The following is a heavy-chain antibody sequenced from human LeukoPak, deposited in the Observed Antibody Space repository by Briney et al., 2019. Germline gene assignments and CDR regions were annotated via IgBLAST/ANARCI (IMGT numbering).Heavy chain of an antibody. CDR2: ISGSGGST. D-gene: IGHD6-13*01. V-gene: IGHV3-23*01. CDR3: ARGGSSWLDY. Sequence: GGSLRLSCAASGFTFSSYAMSWVRQAPGKGLEWVSAISGSGGSTYYADSVKGRFTVSRDNAKSTLFLQMNSLRAEDTAVYYCARGGSSWLDYWGQGNLVTVSS. J-gene: IGHJ4*02. CDR1: GFTFSSYA.